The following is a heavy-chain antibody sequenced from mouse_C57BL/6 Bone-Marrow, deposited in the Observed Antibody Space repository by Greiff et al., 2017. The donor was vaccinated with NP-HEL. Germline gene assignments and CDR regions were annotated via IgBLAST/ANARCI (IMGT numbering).Heavy chain of an antibody. CDR1: GYAFSSSW. J-gene: IGHJ2*01. CDR3: ARLRITSVVASDFDD. CDR2: IYPGDGDT. D-gene: IGHD1-1*01. Sequence: QVQLQQSGPELVKPGASVKISCKASGYAFSSSWMNWVKQRPGQGLEWIGRIYPGDGDTNYNGKFKGKATLTADKSSSTTSMQLSSLTSEDSAVYCCARLRITSVVASDFDDWGNSPTLTVYS. V-gene: IGHV1-82*01.